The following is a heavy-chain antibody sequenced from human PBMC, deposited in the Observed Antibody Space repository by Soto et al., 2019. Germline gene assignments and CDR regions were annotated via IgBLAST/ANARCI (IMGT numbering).Heavy chain of an antibody. J-gene: IGHJ6*02. D-gene: IGHD2-2*01. CDR2: IYSGGST. Sequence: PGGSLRLSCAAPGFTVSSNYMSWVRQAPGKGLEWVSVIYSGGSTYYADSVKGRFTVSRDNSKNTLYLQMNSLRAEDTAVYYCARFSAMTANRNYYYYGMDVWGQGTTVTVSS. CDR3: ARFSAMTANRNYYYYGMDV. CDR1: GFTVSSNY. V-gene: IGHV3-53*01.